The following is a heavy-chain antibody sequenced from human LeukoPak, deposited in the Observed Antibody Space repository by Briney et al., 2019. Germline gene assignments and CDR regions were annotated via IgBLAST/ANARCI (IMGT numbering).Heavy chain of an antibody. CDR2: ISREGFGI. CDR3: AKGGSQGDCSGGTCDGDY. CDR1: GFTFSYYE. D-gene: IGHD2-15*01. V-gene: IGHV3-48*03. J-gene: IGHJ4*02. Sequence: PWGSLRLSCVGSGFTFSYYEMNWVRQAPGKGLEWLAFISREGFGIHYAASVEGRFTISRDNAKNTLYLQMTSLRDADTAVYYCAKGGSQGDCSGGTCDGDYWGQGTLVTVSS.